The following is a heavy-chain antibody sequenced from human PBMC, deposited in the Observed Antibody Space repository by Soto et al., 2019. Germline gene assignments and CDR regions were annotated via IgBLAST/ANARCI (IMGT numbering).Heavy chain of an antibody. J-gene: IGHJ5*02. V-gene: IGHV4-34*01. D-gene: IGHD3-3*01. CDR1: GGSFSGYY. Sequence: SETLSLTCAVYGGSFSGYYWSWIRQPPGKGLEWIGEINHSGSTNYNPSLKSRVTISVDTSKNQFSLKLSSVTAADTAVYYCARGPFPRITIFGVVIIPVLRWFDPWGQGTLVTVS. CDR3: ARGPFPRITIFGVVIIPVLRWFDP. CDR2: INHSGST.